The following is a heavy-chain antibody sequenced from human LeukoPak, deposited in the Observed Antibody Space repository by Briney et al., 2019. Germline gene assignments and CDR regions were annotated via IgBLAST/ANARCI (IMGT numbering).Heavy chain of an antibody. Sequence: SETLSLTCAVYGGSFSGYYWSWIRQPPGKGLEWIGEINHSGSTNYNPSLKSRVTISVDTSKNQFSLKLSSVTAADTAVYYCASGDTNWFDPWGQGTQVTVSS. D-gene: IGHD5-18*01. CDR2: INHSGST. CDR1: GGSFSGYY. V-gene: IGHV4-34*01. J-gene: IGHJ5*02. CDR3: ASGDTNWFDP.